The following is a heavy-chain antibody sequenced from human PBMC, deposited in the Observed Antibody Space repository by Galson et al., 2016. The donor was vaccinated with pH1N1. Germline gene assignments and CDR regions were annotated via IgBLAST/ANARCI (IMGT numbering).Heavy chain of an antibody. D-gene: IGHD5-12*01. J-gene: IGHJ4*02. V-gene: IGHV3-66*02. CDR3: ARDSEYSAHDLFY. CDR2: LYSGGST. CDR1: GFSVSSNY. Sequence: SLRLSCAASGFSVSSNYVTWVRQAPGKGLEWVSVLYSGGSTYYADSVRGRFTISRDYSKNTVFLQMNSLRAEDTAVYYCARDSEYSAHDLFYWGQGTLVSVAS.